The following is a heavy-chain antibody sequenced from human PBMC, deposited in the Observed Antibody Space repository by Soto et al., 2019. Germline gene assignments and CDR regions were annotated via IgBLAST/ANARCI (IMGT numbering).Heavy chain of an antibody. J-gene: IGHJ4*02. Sequence: PGGSLRLSCAASGFTFSSYAMDWVRQVPGKGLEWVSAISGTGGSTYYADSVKGRFTISRDSSQNTLYLQMNSLRAEDTAVYYCAKETESGSYDIDYWGQGTQVTVSS. CDR3: AKETESGSYDIDY. CDR1: GFTFSSYA. D-gene: IGHD1-26*01. CDR2: ISGTGGST. V-gene: IGHV3-23*01.